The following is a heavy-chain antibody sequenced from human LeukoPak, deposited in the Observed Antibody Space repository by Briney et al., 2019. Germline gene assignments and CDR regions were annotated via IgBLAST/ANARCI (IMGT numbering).Heavy chain of an antibody. D-gene: IGHD1-26*01. CDR2: INHSGST. CDR1: GGSFSGYY. J-gene: IGHJ4*02. V-gene: IGHV4-34*01. Sequence: ASETLSLTCAVYGGSFSGYYWSWIRQPPGKGLEWIGEINHSGSTNYNPSLKSRVTISVDTSKNQFSLKLSSVTAADTAVYYCVRQPVYSGSYVFDWGQGNLVTVSS. CDR3: VRQPVYSGSYVFD.